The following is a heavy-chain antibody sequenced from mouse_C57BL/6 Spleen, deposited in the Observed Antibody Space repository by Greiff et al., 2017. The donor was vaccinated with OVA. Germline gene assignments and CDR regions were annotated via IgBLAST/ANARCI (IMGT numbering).Heavy chain of an antibody. CDR2: IYPGDGDT. V-gene: IGHV1-82*01. CDR3: ASITTVVARYFEV. Sequence: QVQLKESGPELVKPGASVKISCKASGYAFSSSWMNWVKQRPGKGLEWIGRIYPGDGDTNYNGKFKGKTTLTADKSSSTAYMQLSSLTSEDSAVYFCASITTVVARYFEVWGTGTTVTVSS. D-gene: IGHD1-1*01. J-gene: IGHJ1*03. CDR1: GYAFSSSW.